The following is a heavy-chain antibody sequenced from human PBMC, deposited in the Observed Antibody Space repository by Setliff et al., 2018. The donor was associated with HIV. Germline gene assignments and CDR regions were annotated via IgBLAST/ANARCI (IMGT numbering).Heavy chain of an antibody. V-gene: IGHV1-2*06. CDR3: ARDGYYDSSGYSAFDI. CDR1: GYTLTDYY. D-gene: IGHD3-22*01. J-gene: IGHJ3*02. Sequence: RASVKVSCKASGYTLTDYYIHWVRQAPGQGLEWMGRINPNNGGTNYAQKFQGRVTMTRDTSISTAYMELSRLRSDDTAVYYCARDGYYDSSGYSAFDIWGQGTMVTVSS. CDR2: INPNNGGT.